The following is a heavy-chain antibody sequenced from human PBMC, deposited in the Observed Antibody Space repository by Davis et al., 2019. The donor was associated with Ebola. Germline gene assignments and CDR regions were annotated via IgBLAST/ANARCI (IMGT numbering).Heavy chain of an antibody. J-gene: IGHJ6*02. D-gene: IGHD1-26*01. Sequence: PGGSLRLSCAASGFTFSSYGMHWVRQAPGKGLEWVAVIWYDGSNKYYADSVKGRFTISRDNSKNTLYLQMNSLRAEDTAVYYCAKDRWELPGLYGMDVWGQGTTVTVSS. CDR3: AKDRWELPGLYGMDV. CDR1: GFTFSSYG. CDR2: IWYDGSNK. V-gene: IGHV3-30*02.